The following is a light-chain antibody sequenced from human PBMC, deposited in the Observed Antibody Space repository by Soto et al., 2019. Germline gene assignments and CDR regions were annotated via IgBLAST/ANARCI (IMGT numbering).Light chain of an antibody. J-gene: IGKJ1*01. CDR3: QQYNYYRT. CDR2: DVS. Sequence: DIQRTQAPSTLSASVGSRVTITCRSSQSIGGWLAWYQQKPGKAPKLLIHDVSNLQSGVPLRFSGSGSGTEFTLTISSLQPDDSATYYCQQYNYYRTFGQGTKVDNK. V-gene: IGKV1-5*01. CDR1: QSIGGW.